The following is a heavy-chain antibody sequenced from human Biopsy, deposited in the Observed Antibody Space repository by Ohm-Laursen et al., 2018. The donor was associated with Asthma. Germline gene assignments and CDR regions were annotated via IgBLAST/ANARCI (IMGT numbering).Heavy chain of an antibody. J-gene: IGHJ4*02. Sequence: ASVTVSCNASGGTFNYAITWARQAPGQGLEWMGGIIPIFGTTNYAQKFKGRVTITADECSSTAYMELSSLRSEDTAVSDCASETGHSYGSGREYYFDYWGLGTLVTVSS. CDR1: GGTFNYA. CDR3: ASETGHSYGSGREYYFDY. D-gene: IGHD3-10*01. CDR2: IIPIFGTT. V-gene: IGHV1-69*13.